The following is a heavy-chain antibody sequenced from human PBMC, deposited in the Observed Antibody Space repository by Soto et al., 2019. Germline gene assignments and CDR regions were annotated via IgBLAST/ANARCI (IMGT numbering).Heavy chain of an antibody. CDR3: ARNVVPAATGVFDY. V-gene: IGHV1-2*02. J-gene: IGHJ4*02. CDR2: INPNSGGT. D-gene: IGHD2-2*01. Sequence: ASVKVSCKASGYTFTGYYMHWVRQAPGQGLEWMGWINPNSGGTNYAQKFQGRVTMTRDTSISTAYMELSRLRSDDTAVYYCARNVVPAATGVFDYWGQGTLVTVSS. CDR1: GYTFTGYY.